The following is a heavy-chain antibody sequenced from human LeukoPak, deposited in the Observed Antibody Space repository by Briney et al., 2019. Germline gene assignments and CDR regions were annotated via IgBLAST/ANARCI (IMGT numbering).Heavy chain of an antibody. D-gene: IGHD3-9*01. V-gene: IGHV1-46*01. J-gene: IGHJ4*02. CDR3: ARPAPLTGYSH. Sequence: ASVKVSCKASGNTFTSYYMHWVRQAPGQGLEWMGIINPSGGSTSYAQKFQGRVTMTRDTSTSTVYMELSSLRSEDTAVYYCARPAPLTGYSHWGQGTLVTVSS. CDR1: GNTFTSYY. CDR2: INPSGGST.